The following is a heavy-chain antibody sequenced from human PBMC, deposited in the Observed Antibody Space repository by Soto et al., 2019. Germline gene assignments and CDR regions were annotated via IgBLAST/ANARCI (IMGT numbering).Heavy chain of an antibody. CDR1: GGSISSYY. D-gene: IGHD3-3*01. CDR3: ARGGDLGIFLYFDY. CDR2: IYYSGST. V-gene: IGHV4-59*01. Sequence: ETLSLTCTVSGGSISSYYWSWIRQPPGKGLEWIGYIYYSGSTNYNPSLKSRVTISVDTSKNQFSLKLSSVTAADTAMYYCARGGDLGIFLYFDYWGQGTRVTVSS. J-gene: IGHJ4*02.